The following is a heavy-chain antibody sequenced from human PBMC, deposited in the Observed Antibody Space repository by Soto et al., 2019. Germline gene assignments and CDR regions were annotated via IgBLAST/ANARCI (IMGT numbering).Heavy chain of an antibody. CDR2: IKQDGSER. CDR3: ARYSSTWGWFDP. J-gene: IGHJ5*02. V-gene: IGHV3-7*01. D-gene: IGHD6-19*01. CDR1: GFTFSSYW. Sequence: EVQLVESGGGLVQPGGSLILSCAASGFTFSSYWMSWVRQAPGKGPEGVANIKQDGSERNYVDSVKGRFTISRDNAKNSLYLQMNSLRAEDTAVYYCARYSSTWGWFDPWGQGTRVTVSS.